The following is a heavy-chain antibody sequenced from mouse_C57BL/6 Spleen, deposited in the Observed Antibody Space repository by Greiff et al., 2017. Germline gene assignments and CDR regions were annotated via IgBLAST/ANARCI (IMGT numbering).Heavy chain of an antibody. CDR3: TAEIYYAMDC. V-gene: IGHV1-5*01. CDR1: GFTFTSSW. J-gene: IGHJ4*01. Sequence: EVQLQESVTVLARPGASVKMSCTTSGFTFTSSWMHWVKQRPGQGLEWIGAIYPGNSDTSYYPKFQGKAKLTAVTSASTAYLELSSLTNEDSAVYYCTAEIYYAMDCWGQGTSVTVSS. CDR2: IYPGNSDT.